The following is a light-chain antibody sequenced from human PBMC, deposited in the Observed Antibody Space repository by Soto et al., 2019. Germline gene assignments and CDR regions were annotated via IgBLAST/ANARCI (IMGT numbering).Light chain of an antibody. CDR2: QVS. Sequence: ILLTQTPLSSPVTLGQPASFSCRSAESLLHSDGNTYLSWLHQRPGQPPRLLIYQVSKRFPVVSDRISGSGAGTNFTLRISRVESEDAATYFCMRSSQLRTFGQGTKVEIK. V-gene: IGKV2-24*01. J-gene: IGKJ1*01. CDR3: MRSSQLRT. CDR1: ESLLHSDGNTY.